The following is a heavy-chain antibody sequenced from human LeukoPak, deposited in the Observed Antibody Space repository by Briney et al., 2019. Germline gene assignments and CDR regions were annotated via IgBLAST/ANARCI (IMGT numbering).Heavy chain of an antibody. Sequence: PGGSLRLSCAASGFTLSSYAMSWVRQAPGKGLEWVSAISGSGGSTYYADSVKRRFTISRDNYEITLSLQMNSLRAEDTAVYYCAKASRITMVRGGYYFDYWGQGTLVTVSS. D-gene: IGHD3-10*01. CDR3: AKASRITMVRGGYYFDY. CDR2: ISGSGGST. V-gene: IGHV3-23*01. J-gene: IGHJ4*02. CDR1: GFTLSSYA.